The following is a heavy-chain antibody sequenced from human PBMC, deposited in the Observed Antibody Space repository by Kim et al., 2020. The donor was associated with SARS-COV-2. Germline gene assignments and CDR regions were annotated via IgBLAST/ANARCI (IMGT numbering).Heavy chain of an antibody. D-gene: IGHD3-10*01. Sequence: SGPTLVKPTQTLTLTCTFSGFSLSTSGVGVGWIRQPPGKALEWLALIYWDDDKRYSPSLKSRLTITKDTSKNQVVLTMTNMDPVDTATYYCAHRITPGRYYGSGSPDAFDIWGQGTMVTVSS. CDR2: IYWDDDK. CDR1: GFSLSTSGVG. CDR3: AHRITPGRYYGSGSPDAFDI. J-gene: IGHJ3*02. V-gene: IGHV2-5*02.